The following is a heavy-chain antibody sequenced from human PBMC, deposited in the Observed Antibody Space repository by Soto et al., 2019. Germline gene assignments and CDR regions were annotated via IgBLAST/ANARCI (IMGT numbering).Heavy chain of an antibody. V-gene: IGHV1-69*13. CDR2: IIPIFGTA. J-gene: IGHJ4*02. D-gene: IGHD1-1*01. Sequence: SVKVSCKASGVTFSSYASRWVRQAPGQGLEWMGGIIPIFGTANYAQKCQGRVTITADESTSTAYMGLSILRSDDTAVYYCANHPGYNWIYGQFDYWGQGALVTVSS. CDR3: ANHPGYNWIYGQFDY. CDR1: GVTFSSYA.